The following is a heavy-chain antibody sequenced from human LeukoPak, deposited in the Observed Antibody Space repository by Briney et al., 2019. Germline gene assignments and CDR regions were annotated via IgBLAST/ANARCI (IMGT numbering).Heavy chain of an antibody. CDR2: INHSGST. D-gene: IGHD2-8*01. V-gene: IGHV4-34*01. Sequence: SETLSLTXAVYGGSFSGYYWSWIRQPPGKGLEWIGEINHSGSTNYNPSLKSRVTISVDTSKNQFSLKLSSVTAADTAVYYCARVKDIVLMVYAGGNWFDPWGQGTLVTVSS. CDR1: GGSFSGYY. J-gene: IGHJ5*02. CDR3: ARVKDIVLMVYAGGNWFDP.